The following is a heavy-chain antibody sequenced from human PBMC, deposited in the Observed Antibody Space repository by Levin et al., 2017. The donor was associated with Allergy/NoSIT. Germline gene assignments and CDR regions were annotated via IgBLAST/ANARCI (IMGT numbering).Heavy chain of an antibody. CDR3: ARRANDYDFAEGNWFDP. V-gene: IGHV5-51*01. Sequence: GGSLRLSCKGSGYSFTSYWIGWVRQMPGKGLEWMGIIYPGDSDTRYSPSFQGQVTISADKSISTAYLQWSSLKASDTAMYYCARRANDYDFAEGNWFDPWGQGTLVTVSS. CDR1: GYSFTSYW. J-gene: IGHJ5*02. D-gene: IGHD3-3*01. CDR2: IYPGDSDT.